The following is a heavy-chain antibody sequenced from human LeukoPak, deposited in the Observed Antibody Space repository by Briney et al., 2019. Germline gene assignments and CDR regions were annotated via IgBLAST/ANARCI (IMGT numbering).Heavy chain of an antibody. CDR3: ARAGTYDGYKVLDS. D-gene: IGHD5-24*01. V-gene: IGHV3-11*01. J-gene: IGHJ5*01. CDR1: RFVFTNYY. Sequence: GGSLRLSCEASRFVFTNYYMSWVRQAPGKGLDWIATIAYDGDTKYYADSAEGRFTIPRDNAKNPLSLQMNSLRAEDTAVYFCARAGTYDGYKVLDSWGQGTLVTVSS. CDR2: IAYDGDTK.